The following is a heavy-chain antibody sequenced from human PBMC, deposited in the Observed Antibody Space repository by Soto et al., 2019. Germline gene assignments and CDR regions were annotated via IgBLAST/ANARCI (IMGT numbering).Heavy chain of an antibody. CDR3: ASGGSSNWFDP. J-gene: IGHJ5*02. Sequence: VQLQESGPGLVKPSQTLSLTCTVSSCSISSADYYWSWIRQPPGKVLAWIGYIYYTGSAYYNPSLKSRVTMSVDTSKNQFSLKVTSVTAADTAVYYCASGGSSNWFDPWGQGTLVNVSS. CDR1: SCSISSADYY. V-gene: IGHV4-30-4*01. D-gene: IGHD1-26*01. CDR2: IYYTGSA.